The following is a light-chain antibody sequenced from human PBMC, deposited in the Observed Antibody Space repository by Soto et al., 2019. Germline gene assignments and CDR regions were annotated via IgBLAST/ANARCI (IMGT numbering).Light chain of an antibody. V-gene: IGLV2-14*01. CDR1: SSDVGDYNY. CDR3: SSYASSSIWV. J-gene: IGLJ3*02. Sequence: QSVLTQPASVSGSPGQSITLSCTGTSSDVGDYNYVSWYQQHPGKAPRLIIYEVSYRPSGVSNRFSGSKSGNTASLTISGLQAEDEADYYCSSYASSSIWVFGGGTKLTVL. CDR2: EVS.